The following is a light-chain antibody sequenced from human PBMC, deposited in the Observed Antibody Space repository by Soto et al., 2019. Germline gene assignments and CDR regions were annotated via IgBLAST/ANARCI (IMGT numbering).Light chain of an antibody. CDR2: EVN. CDR3: CSYAGSTTYV. CDR1: RSDVGSYNL. J-gene: IGLJ1*01. V-gene: IGLV2-23*02. Sequence: TQPASVSGSTGQSITNSCTETRSDVGSYNLVSWYQQHPGNAPKVMIYEVNKRPSGVSNRFSGSKSGNTASLTISGLQAEDEAAYYCCSYAGSTTYVFGTGTKVTVL.